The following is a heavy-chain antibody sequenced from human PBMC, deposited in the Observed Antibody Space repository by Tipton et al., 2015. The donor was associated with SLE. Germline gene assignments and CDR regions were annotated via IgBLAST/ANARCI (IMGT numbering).Heavy chain of an antibody. CDR2: IYSSGST. V-gene: IGHV4-4*07. D-gene: IGHD3-3*01. CDR1: GDSISGYY. CDR3: ARGPYYDFWSGFYYYYGMDV. J-gene: IGHJ6*02. Sequence: TLSLTCTVSGDSISGYYWNWIRQPAGKGLEWIGRIYSSGSTNYNPSLKSRVTLSVDTSKNQFSLKLTSVTAADTAVYYCARGPYYDFWSGFYYYYGMDVWGQGP.